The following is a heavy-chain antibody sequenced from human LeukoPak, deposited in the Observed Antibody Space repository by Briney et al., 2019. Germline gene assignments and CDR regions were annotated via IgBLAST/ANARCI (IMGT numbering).Heavy chain of an antibody. V-gene: IGHV1-69*01. Sequence: SVKVSCKASGGTFSSYAISWVRQAPGQGLEWMGGIIPIFGTANYAQKFQGRVTITADESTSTAYMELSSLRSEDTAVYYCATLKSGLVVAATGPYNWFDPWGRGTLVTVSS. D-gene: IGHD2-15*01. CDR1: GGTFSSYA. CDR3: ATLKSGLVVAATGPYNWFDP. CDR2: IIPIFGTA. J-gene: IGHJ5*02.